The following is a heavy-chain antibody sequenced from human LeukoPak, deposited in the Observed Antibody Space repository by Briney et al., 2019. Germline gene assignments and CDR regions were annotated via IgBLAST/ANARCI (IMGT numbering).Heavy chain of an antibody. J-gene: IGHJ4*02. CDR3: ARVGGVERDY. Sequence: SETLSLTCAVYSGSFSGYYWSWIRQPPGKGLEWIGEINHSGSANYNPSLKSRVTISVDTSKNQFSLKLSSVTAADTAVYYCARVGGVERDYWGQGTLVTVSS. CDR2: INHSGSA. V-gene: IGHV4-34*01. D-gene: IGHD3-3*01. CDR1: SGSFSGYY.